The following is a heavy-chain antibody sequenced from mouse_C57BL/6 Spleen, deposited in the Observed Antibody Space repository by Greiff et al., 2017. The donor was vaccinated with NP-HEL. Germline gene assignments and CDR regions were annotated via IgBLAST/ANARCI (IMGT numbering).Heavy chain of an antibody. CDR1: GYAFSSSW. CDR3: ARAYYGSSYGWYFDV. CDR2: LYPGDGDT. Sequence: QVQLQQSGPELVKPGASVKISCKASGYAFSSSWMNWVKQRPGKGLAWIGRLYPGDGDTNYNGKFKGKATLTADKSSSTAYMQLSSLTSEDSAVYVCARAYYGSSYGWYFDVWGTGTTVTVSS. J-gene: IGHJ1*03. D-gene: IGHD1-1*01. V-gene: IGHV1-82*01.